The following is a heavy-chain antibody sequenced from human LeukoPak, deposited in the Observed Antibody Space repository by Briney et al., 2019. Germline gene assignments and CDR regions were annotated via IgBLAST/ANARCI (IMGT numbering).Heavy chain of an antibody. CDR3: ARRRSGYSSGWYRRYYYYYYMDV. J-gene: IGHJ6*03. Sequence: GGSLRLSCAASGFTFSSYGMHWVRQAPGKGLEWVAVISYDGSNKYYADSVKGRFTISRDNSKNTLYLQMNSLRAEDTAVYYCARRRSGYSSGWYRRYYYYYYMDVWGKGTTVTISS. D-gene: IGHD6-19*01. CDR1: GFTFSSYG. V-gene: IGHV3-30*03. CDR2: ISYDGSNK.